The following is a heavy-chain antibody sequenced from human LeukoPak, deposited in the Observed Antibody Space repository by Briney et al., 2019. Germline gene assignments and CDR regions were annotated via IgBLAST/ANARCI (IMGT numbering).Heavy chain of an antibody. CDR1: GGSFSGYY. V-gene: IGHV4-34*01. CDR2: INHSGST. J-gene: IGHJ5*02. D-gene: IGHD3-3*01. CDR3: ARGSYYDFWSGYYGEPNWFDP. Sequence: PSETLSLTCAVYGGSFSGYYWSWIRQPPGKGLEWIGEINHSGSTNYNPSLKSRVTISVDTSKNQFSLKLSSVTAADTAVYYCARGSYYDFWSGYYGEPNWFDPWGQGTLVTVSS.